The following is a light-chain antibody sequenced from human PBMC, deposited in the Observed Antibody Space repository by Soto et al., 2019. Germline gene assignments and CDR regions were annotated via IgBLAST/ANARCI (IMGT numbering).Light chain of an antibody. CDR1: QSISSY. V-gene: IGKV3-11*01. Sequence: EIVLTQSPAILSLSLGERATLSCRAGQSISSYLAWYQQKPGQAPRLLIYDASTRATGIPARFSGSGSGTEYTLTISRLEPEDFAVYYCQQYNNWPPRITFGQGTRLEIK. J-gene: IGKJ5*01. CDR2: DAS. CDR3: QQYNNWPPRIT.